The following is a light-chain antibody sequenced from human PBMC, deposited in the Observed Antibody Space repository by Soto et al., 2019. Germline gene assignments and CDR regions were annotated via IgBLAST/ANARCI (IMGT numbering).Light chain of an antibody. CDR3: TSSTSSSTLV. CDR2: EVV. J-gene: IGLJ1*01. Sequence: QSALTQPASVSGSPGQSITISCTGTSSDVGGYNYVSWYQHHPGKAPKLMIYEVVNRPSGVSNRCSGSKSGITASLTISGLHAEDEAEYYCTSSTSSSTLVFGNGTKLTVL. V-gene: IGLV2-14*01. CDR1: SSDVGGYNY.